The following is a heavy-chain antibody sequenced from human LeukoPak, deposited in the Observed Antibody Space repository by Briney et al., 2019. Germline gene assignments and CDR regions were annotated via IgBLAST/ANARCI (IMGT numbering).Heavy chain of an antibody. CDR1: GYTFTSYY. Sequence: VASVKVSCKASGYTFTSYYMHWVRQTPGQGLEWMGIINPSVGSTSYAQKFQGRVTMTRDTSTSTVYMELSSLRFEDTAVYYCARVGDSRLELVMGPIGYWGQGTLVTVSS. CDR2: INPSVGST. J-gene: IGHJ4*02. CDR3: ARVGDSRLELVMGPIGY. V-gene: IGHV1-46*01. D-gene: IGHD3-22*01.